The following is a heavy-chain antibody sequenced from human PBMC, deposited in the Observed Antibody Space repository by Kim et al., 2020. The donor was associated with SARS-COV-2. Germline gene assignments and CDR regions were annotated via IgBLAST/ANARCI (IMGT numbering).Heavy chain of an antibody. CDR2: IYYSGST. J-gene: IGHJ4*02. D-gene: IGHD6-19*01. Sequence: SETLSLTCTVSGGSISSYYWSWIRQPPGKGLEWIGYIYYSGSTNYNPSLKSRVTISVDTSKNQFSLKLSSVTAADTAVYYCARGVPGIAVAGQTGDLDYWGQGTLVTVSS. CDR3: ARGVPGIAVAGQTGDLDY. CDR1: GGSISSYY. V-gene: IGHV4-59*01.